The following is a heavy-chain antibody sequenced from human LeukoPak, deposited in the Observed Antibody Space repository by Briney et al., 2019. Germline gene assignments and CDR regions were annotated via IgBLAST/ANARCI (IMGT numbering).Heavy chain of an antibody. D-gene: IGHD3-9*01. CDR1: GGSISSSSYY. J-gene: IGHJ4*02. Sequence: SETLSLTCTVSGGSISSSSYYWGWIRQPPGKGLEWIGSIYYSGSTYYNPSLKSRVTISIDTSKNQFSLKLNSVTAADTAVYYCARVTGYTIEDYFDYWGQGTLVTVSS. V-gene: IGHV4-39*07. CDR2: IYYSGST. CDR3: ARVTGYTIEDYFDY.